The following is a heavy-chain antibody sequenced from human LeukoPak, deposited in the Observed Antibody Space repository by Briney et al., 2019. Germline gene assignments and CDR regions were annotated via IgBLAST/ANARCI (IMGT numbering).Heavy chain of an antibody. V-gene: IGHV4-39*07. J-gene: IGHJ3*02. CDR1: GGSISSSSYY. Sequence: PSETLSLTCTVSGGSISSSSYYWGWIRQPPGKGLEWIGSIYYSGSTYYNPSLKSRVTISVDTSKNQFSLKLSSVTAADTAVYYCARDLPNWNDGDYDAFDIWGQGTMVTVSS. CDR3: ARDLPNWNDGDYDAFDI. CDR2: IYYSGST. D-gene: IGHD1-1*01.